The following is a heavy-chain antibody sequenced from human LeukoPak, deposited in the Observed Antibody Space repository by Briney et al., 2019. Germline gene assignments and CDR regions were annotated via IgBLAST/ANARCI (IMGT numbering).Heavy chain of an antibody. Sequence: ASVKVSCKASGYTFASYTMHWVRQAPGQGLEWMGWINTNTGNPTYAQGFIGRFVFSLDTSVNTAYLQINSLQAEDTAVYFCARKHSLDWNPYYYYAMDVWGQGTTVTVSS. J-gene: IGHJ6*02. CDR3: ARKHSLDWNPYYYYAMDV. V-gene: IGHV7-4-1*02. D-gene: IGHD1-1*01. CDR2: INTNTGNP. CDR1: GYTFASYT.